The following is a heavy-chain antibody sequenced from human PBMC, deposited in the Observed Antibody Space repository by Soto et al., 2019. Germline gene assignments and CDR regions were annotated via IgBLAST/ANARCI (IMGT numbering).Heavy chain of an antibody. CDR3: AATSGSAYYYGMDV. V-gene: IGHV3-33*01. D-gene: IGHD2-15*01. J-gene: IGHJ6*02. CDR2: IWYDGSNK. Sequence: QVQLVESGGGVVQPGRSLRLSCAASGFTFSSYGMHWVRQAPGKGLEWVAVIWYDGSNKYYADSVKGRFTISRDNSKNTLYQQMNSLRAEDTAVYYCAATSGSAYYYGMDVWGQGTTVTVSS. CDR1: GFTFSSYG.